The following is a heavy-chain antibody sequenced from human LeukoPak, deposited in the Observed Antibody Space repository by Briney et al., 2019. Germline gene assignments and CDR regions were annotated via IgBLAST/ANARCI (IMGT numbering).Heavy chain of an antibody. V-gene: IGHV3-74*01. CDR3: AKVWAHDGSGNPYWHFDL. Sequence: GGSLRLSCAASGFTFSSYWRHWVRQAPGKGLVWVSRINSDGSSTSYADSVKGRFTISRDNAKNTLYLQMNSLRAEDTAVYYCAKVWAHDGSGNPYWHFDLWGRGTLVTVSS. D-gene: IGHD3-10*01. CDR1: GFTFSSYW. CDR2: INSDGSST. J-gene: IGHJ2*01.